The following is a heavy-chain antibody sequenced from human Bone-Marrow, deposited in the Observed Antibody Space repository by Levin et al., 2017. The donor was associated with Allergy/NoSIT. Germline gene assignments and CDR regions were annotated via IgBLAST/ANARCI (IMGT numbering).Heavy chain of an antibody. Sequence: GGSLRLSCAASGFNFTNYNMNWVRQAPGKGLEWVSSISSNSKYIYYRESVKGRFTISRDNAKNSLYLQMNRLVAQDTSVYYCARGPGSGGYLPDYWGRGALVIVAS. J-gene: IGHJ4*02. D-gene: IGHD3-10*01. CDR2: ISSNSKYI. V-gene: IGHV3-21*06. CDR1: GFNFTNYN. CDR3: ARGPGSGGYLPDY.